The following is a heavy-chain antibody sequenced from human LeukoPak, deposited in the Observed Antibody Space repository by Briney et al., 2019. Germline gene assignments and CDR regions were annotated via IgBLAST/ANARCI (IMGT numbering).Heavy chain of an antibody. CDR1: GFTFSSYA. J-gene: IGHJ6*03. CDR2: ISYDGSNK. D-gene: IGHD3-10*01. CDR3: ARDGVYYGSGYYYYYYYMDV. V-gene: IGHV3-30*04. Sequence: GRSLRLSCAAPGFTFSSYAMHWVRQAPGKGLEWVAVISYDGSNKYYADSVKGRFTISRDNSKNTLYLQMNSLRAEDTAVYYCARDGVYYGSGYYYYYYYMDVWGKGTTVTVSS.